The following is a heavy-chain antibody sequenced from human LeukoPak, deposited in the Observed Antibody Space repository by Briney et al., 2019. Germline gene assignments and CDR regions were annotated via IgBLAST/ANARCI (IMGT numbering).Heavy chain of an antibody. V-gene: IGHV3-21*01. CDR3: ARESPDSGSWSAFDI. D-gene: IGHD1-26*01. CDR1: GFTFSSYS. Sequence: GGSLRLSCAASGFTFSSYSMNWVRQAPGKGLEWVSSISTGSTYIYYADSVRGRFTISRDNAKNSLYLQMNSLRVEDTAVYYCARESPDSGSWSAFDIWGQGTMVTVSS. CDR2: ISTGSTYI. J-gene: IGHJ3*02.